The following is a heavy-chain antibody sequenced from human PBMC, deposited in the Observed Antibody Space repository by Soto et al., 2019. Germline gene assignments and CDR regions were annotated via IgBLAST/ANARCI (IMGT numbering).Heavy chain of an antibody. V-gene: IGHV3-7*04. D-gene: IGHD3-16*02. J-gene: IGHJ4*02. CDR3: ARGEFPTWETYPLDY. CDR1: GFTFTSYW. CDR2: IKQDGGEK. Sequence: EVQLVESGGGLVQPGGSLRLSCAASGFTFTSYWMTWVRQAPGKGLEWVANIKQDGGEKYYVGSVKGRFTISRDNAENSLYLQLDSLRAEDAAVYYCARGEFPTWETYPLDYWGQGTLVTVSS.